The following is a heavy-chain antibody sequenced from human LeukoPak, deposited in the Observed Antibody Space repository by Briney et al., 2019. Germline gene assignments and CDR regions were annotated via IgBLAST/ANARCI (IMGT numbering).Heavy chain of an antibody. V-gene: IGHV2-5*02. CDR1: GFSLSTSGVG. D-gene: IGHD3-9*01. CDR3: AHRRDYDILTGYPYNWFDP. Sequence: SGPTLVKPTQTLTLTCTFSGFSLSTSGVGVGWIRQPPGKDLEWLAVIYWDDDKRYSPSLKSRLTITKDTSKNQVVLTMTNMDPVDTATYYCAHRRDYDILTGYPYNWFDPWGQGTLVTVSS. CDR2: IYWDDDK. J-gene: IGHJ5*02.